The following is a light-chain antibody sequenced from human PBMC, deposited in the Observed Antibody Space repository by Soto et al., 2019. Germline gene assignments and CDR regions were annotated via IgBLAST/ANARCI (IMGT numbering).Light chain of an antibody. J-gene: IGKJ1*01. V-gene: IGKV3-20*01. CDR1: QSVSSNY. CDR3: QQYNNWPPWT. Sequence: EIVLTQSPGTLSLSPGERASLSCRASQSVSSNYLAWYQQKSGQAPSLLIYDVSRRATGIPERFSGSGSGTEFTLTISSLQSEDFAVYYCQQYNNWPPWTFGQGTKVDIK. CDR2: DVS.